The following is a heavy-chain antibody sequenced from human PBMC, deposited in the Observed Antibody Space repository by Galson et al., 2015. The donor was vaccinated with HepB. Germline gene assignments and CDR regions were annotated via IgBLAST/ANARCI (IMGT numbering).Heavy chain of an antibody. CDR3: ARDRLTIFGVVIPYYLDY. D-gene: IGHD3-3*01. V-gene: IGHV6-1*01. Sequence: CAISGDSVSSNNAAWNWIRQSPSRGLEWLGRTYYRSKWYNDYAVSVKSRITINPDTSKNQFSLRLKSVTPEDTAVYFCARDRLTIFGVVIPYYLDYWGQGTLVTVSS. J-gene: IGHJ4*02. CDR2: TYYRSKWYN. CDR1: GDSVSSNNAA.